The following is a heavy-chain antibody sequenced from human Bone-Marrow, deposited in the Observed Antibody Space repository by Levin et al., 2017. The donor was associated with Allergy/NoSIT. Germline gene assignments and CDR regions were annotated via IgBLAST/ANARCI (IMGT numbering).Heavy chain of an antibody. Sequence: HGESLKISCKGSGYSFTSYWISWVRQMPGNGLEWMGRIDPSDAYTNYSPAFQGHVTISADTSINTAYLQWSSLKSSDTAMYYCARRLSSGWYSVDYWGQGTLVTVSS. CDR1: GYSFTSYW. D-gene: IGHD6-19*01. CDR3: ARRLSSGWYSVDY. V-gene: IGHV5-10-1*01. CDR2: IDPSDAYT. J-gene: IGHJ4*02.